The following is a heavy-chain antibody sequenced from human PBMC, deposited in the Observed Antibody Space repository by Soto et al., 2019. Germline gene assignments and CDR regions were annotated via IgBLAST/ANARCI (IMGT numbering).Heavy chain of an antibody. CDR1: GGSFSGYQ. CDR3: ARGVILWFGELSRRGGYHYYMDV. CDR2: INDSGNI. J-gene: IGHJ6*03. Sequence: QVQLQQWGAGLLKPSETLSLTCAVYGGSFSGYQWSWIRQTPGKGLEWIGEINDSGNINYNPSLKSRVTLLLYTPKKQISLKLSSVTAADSAVYYCARGVILWFGELSRRGGYHYYMDVWGKGTTVTVSS. V-gene: IGHV4-34*01. D-gene: IGHD3-10*01.